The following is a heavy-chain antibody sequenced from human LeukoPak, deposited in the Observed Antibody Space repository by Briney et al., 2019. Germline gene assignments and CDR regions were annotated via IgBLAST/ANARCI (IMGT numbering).Heavy chain of an antibody. CDR1: GGSFSGYY. Sequence: PSETLSLTCAVYGGSFSGYYWSWIRQPPGKGLEWIGEINHSGSTYYNPSLKSRVTISVDTSKNQFSLKLSSVTAADTAVYYCARIGDIVVVPAPDYYMDVWGKGTTVTVSS. J-gene: IGHJ6*03. CDR2: INHSGST. V-gene: IGHV4-34*01. CDR3: ARIGDIVVVPAPDYYMDV. D-gene: IGHD2-2*01.